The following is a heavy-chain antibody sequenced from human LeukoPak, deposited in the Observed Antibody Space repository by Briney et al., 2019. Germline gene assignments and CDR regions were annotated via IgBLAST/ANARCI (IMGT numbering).Heavy chain of an antibody. D-gene: IGHD6-13*01. J-gene: IGHJ4*02. V-gene: IGHV3-13*01. CDR3: AKDSAAGRFPDY. CDR1: GFTFSSYD. CDR2: IGTVGDT. Sequence: GGSLRLSCAASGFTFSSYDMHWVRQAAGRGLEWVSAIGTVGDTYYPGSVKGRFTISRDNSKNTLYLQMNSLRAEDTAVYYCAKDSAAGRFPDYWGQGTLVTVSS.